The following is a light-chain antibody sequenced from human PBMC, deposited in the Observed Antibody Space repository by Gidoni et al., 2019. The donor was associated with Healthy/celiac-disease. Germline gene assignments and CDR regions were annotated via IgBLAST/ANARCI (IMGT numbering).Light chain of an antibody. Sequence: EIVLTQSPATLSLSPGERATLSCRASQSVSSYLAWYQQKPGQAPRLLSYDASNRATGIPARFSGSGSGTDFTLTISSLEAEDFAVYYCQQRSNWPLGTFGPGTKVDIK. J-gene: IGKJ3*01. CDR1: QSVSSY. V-gene: IGKV3-11*01. CDR3: QQRSNWPLGT. CDR2: DAS.